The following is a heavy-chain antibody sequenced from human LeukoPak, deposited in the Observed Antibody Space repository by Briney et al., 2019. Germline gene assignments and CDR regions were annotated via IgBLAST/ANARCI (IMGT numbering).Heavy chain of an antibody. CDR1: RFTFSSYA. V-gene: IGHV3-30-3*01. CDR2: ISYDGSNE. J-gene: IGHJ3*02. CDR3: AREASDAFDI. Sequence: GGSLRLSCAASRFTFSSYAMHWVRQAPGKGLEWVAVISYDGSNEYYADSVKGRFTISRDNSKNTLFLQMNSLRAEDTAVYYCAREASDAFDIWGQGTMVTVSS.